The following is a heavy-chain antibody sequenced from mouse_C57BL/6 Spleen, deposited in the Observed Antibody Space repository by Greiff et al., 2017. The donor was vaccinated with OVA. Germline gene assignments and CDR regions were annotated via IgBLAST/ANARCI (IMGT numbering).Heavy chain of an antibody. CDR2: IYPGDGDT. CDR1: GYAFSSSW. D-gene: IGHD1-2*01. J-gene: IGHJ2*01. V-gene: IGHV1-82*01. CDR3: ARRAYGRRVYFDY. Sequence: QVQLQQSGPELVKPGASVKISCKASGYAFSSSWMNWVKQRPGKGLEWIGRIYPGDGDTNYNGKFKGKATLTADKSSSTAYMQLSSLTSEDSAVYFCARRAYGRRVYFDYWGQGTTLTVSS.